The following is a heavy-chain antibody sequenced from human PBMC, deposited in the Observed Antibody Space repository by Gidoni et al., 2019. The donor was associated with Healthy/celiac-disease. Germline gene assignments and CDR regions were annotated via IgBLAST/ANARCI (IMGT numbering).Heavy chain of an antibody. J-gene: IGHJ4*02. CDR3: ARDPDSSGYYPGGFDY. D-gene: IGHD3-22*01. CDR2: IKQDGSEK. V-gene: IGHV3-7*01. Sequence: EVQLVESGGGLVQPGGSLRLSCAASGFTFSSYWMSWVRQAPGKGLEWVANIKQDGSEKYYVDSLKGRFTISRDNAKNSLYLQMNSLRAEDTAVYYCARDPDSSGYYPGGFDYWGQGTLVTVSS. CDR1: GFTFSSYW.